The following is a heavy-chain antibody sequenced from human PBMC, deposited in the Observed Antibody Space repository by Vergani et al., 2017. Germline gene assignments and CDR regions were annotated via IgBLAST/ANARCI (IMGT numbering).Heavy chain of an antibody. D-gene: IGHD6-19*01. J-gene: IGHJ4*02. CDR3: ARHAGSGWLFDY. Sequence: QVQLQESGPGLVKPSETLSLPCTVSGGSISSYYWSWIRQPPGKGLEWIGYIYYSGSTNYNPSLKSRVTISVDTSKNQFSLKRSSVTAADTAVYYCARHAGSGWLFDYWGQGTLVTVSS. CDR1: GGSISSYY. CDR2: IYYSGST. V-gene: IGHV4-59*08.